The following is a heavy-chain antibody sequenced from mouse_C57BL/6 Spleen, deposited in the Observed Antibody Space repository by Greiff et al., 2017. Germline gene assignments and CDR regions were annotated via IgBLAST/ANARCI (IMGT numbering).Heavy chain of an antibody. CDR2: IYPGSGNT. Sequence: VQRVESGPELVKPGASVKISCKASGYSFTSYYIHWVKQRPGQGLEWIGWIYPGSGNTKYNEKFKGKATLTADTSSSTAYMQLSSLTSEDSAVYYCARFYYYGSSGLDYWGQGTTLTVSS. CDR1: GYSFTSYY. D-gene: IGHD1-1*01. CDR3: ARFYYYGSSGLDY. V-gene: IGHV1-66*01. J-gene: IGHJ2*01.